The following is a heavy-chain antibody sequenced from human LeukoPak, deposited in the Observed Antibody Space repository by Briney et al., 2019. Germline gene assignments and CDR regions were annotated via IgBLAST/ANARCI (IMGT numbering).Heavy chain of an antibody. V-gene: IGHV5-51*01. J-gene: IGHJ3*02. CDR2: IYPGDSDT. CDR1: GYSFTSYW. CDR3: ARRKYDILTGWGAFDI. D-gene: IGHD3-9*01. Sequence: GESLKISCKGSGYSFTSYWIGWVRQMHGKGLEWMGIIYPGDSDTRYSPSFQGQVTISADKSISTAYLQWSSLKASDTALFYCARRKYDILTGWGAFDIWGQGTMVTVSS.